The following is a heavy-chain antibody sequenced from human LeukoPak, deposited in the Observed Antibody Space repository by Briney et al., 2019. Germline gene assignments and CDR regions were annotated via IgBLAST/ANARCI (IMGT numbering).Heavy chain of an antibody. CDR3: ARSPDYGGDSAEDY. V-gene: IGHV3-33*01. J-gene: IGHJ4*02. CDR1: GFTFSSYG. CDR2: IWYDGSNK. Sequence: GGSLRLSCAASGFTFSSYGMHWVRQAPGKGLEWVAVIWYDGSNKYYADSVKGRFTISRDNSKNTLYLQMNSLRAEDTALYYCARSPDYGGDSAEDYWGQGTLVTVSS. D-gene: IGHD2-21*02.